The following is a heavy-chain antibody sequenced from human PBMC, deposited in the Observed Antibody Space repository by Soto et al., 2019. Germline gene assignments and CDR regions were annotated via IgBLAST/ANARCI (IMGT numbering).Heavy chain of an antibody. D-gene: IGHD3-22*01. CDR3: ATXGYYYDSSGYPYPAFDI. J-gene: IGHJ3*02. CDR2: ISAYNGNT. V-gene: IGHV1-18*01. CDR1: GYTFTSYG. Sequence: ASVKVSCKASGYTFTSYGISWVRQAPGQGLEWMGWISAYNGNTNYAQKLQGRVTMTTDTSTSTAYMELRSLRSDDTAVYYCATXGYYYDSSGYPYPAFDIWGRGTMVTVSS.